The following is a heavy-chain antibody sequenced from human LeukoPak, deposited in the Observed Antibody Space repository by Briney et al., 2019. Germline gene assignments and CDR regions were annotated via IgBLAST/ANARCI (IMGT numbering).Heavy chain of an antibody. CDR3: ARGRIAKIVVVHSFSYGMDV. V-gene: IGHV4-34*01. CDR2: INDYTGGS. Sequence: SETLSLTCTVVGGSFTDYLWTWIRHSPGRGGEWMGDINDYTGGSTYIPSLNSRVSIPLEKSKDQFSLELRSVTAADTAVYYCARGRIAKIVVVHSFSYGMDVWGQGTTVTVSS. CDR1: GGSFTDYL. D-gene: IGHD3-22*01. J-gene: IGHJ6*02.